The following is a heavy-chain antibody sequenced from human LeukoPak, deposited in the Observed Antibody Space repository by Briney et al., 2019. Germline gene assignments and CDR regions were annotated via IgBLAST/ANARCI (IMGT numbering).Heavy chain of an antibody. J-gene: IGHJ3*02. CDR1: GYTFTSYD. D-gene: IGHD3-22*01. Sequence: ASVKVSCKASGYTFTSYDINWVRQATGQGLEWMGWMNPNSGNTGYAQKFQGRVTMTRNTSISTAYMELSSLRSEDTAMYYCALYYYDSSGYYYTAFDIWGQGTMVTVSS. V-gene: IGHV1-8*01. CDR2: MNPNSGNT. CDR3: ALYYYDSSGYYYTAFDI.